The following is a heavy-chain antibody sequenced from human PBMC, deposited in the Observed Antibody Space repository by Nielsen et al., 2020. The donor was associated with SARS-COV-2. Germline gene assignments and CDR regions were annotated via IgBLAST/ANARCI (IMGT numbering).Heavy chain of an antibody. D-gene: IGHD4-17*01. J-gene: IGHJ4*02. CDR3: ARGPHDYGDYWLGY. Sequence: SETLSLTCTVSGGSISSGGWYWTWIRQHSVKGLEWIGYIYYSGSPYYNPSLKSRVTISVDTSKNQFSLNLSSVTAADTAVYYCARGPHDYGDYWLGYWGQGTLVTVSS. CDR1: GGSISSGGWY. CDR2: IYYSGSP. V-gene: IGHV4-31*03.